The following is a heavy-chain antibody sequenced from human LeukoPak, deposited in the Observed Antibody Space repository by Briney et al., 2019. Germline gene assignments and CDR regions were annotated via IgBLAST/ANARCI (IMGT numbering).Heavy chain of an antibody. D-gene: IGHD4-11*01. CDR2: IIPILGTA. Sequence: ASVKVSCKASGGTFSSYAISWVRQAPGQGLEWMGGIIPILGTANYAQKFQGRVTITADESTSTAYMELSSLRSEDTAVYYCARIPESASTVTAYYFDYWGQGTLVTVSS. CDR1: GGTFSSYA. CDR3: ARIPESASTVTAYYFDY. J-gene: IGHJ4*02. V-gene: IGHV1-69*01.